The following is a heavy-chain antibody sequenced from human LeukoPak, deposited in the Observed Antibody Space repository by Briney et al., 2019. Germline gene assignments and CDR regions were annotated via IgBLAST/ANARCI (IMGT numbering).Heavy chain of an antibody. D-gene: IGHD3-22*01. V-gene: IGHV3-30*02. J-gene: IGHJ4*02. Sequence: GGSLRLSCAASGFTFSSYGMHWVRQAPGKGLEWVAFIRYDGSNKYYADSVKGRFTISRDNSKNTLYLQMNSLRAEDTAVYYCAREGLDYYDSSGYYNYWGQGTLVTVSS. CDR2: IRYDGSNK. CDR3: AREGLDYYDSSGYYNY. CDR1: GFTFSSYG.